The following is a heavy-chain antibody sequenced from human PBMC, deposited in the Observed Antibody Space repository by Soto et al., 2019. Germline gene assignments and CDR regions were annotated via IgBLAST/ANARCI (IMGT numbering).Heavy chain of an antibody. V-gene: IGHV1-2*02. CDR1: GYTFTGYY. CDR2: INPNSGGT. CDR3: ARERSGWNYYYYYGMDV. Sequence: ASVKVSCKASGYTFTGYYMHWVRQAPGQGLEWMGWINPNSGGTNYAQKFQGRVTMTRDTSISTAYMELSRLRSDDTAVYYCARERSGWNYYYYYGMDVWGQGTTVTVSS. D-gene: IGHD6-19*01. J-gene: IGHJ6*02.